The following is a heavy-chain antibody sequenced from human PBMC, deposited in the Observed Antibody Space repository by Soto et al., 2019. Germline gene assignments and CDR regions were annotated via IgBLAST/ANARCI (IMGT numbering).Heavy chain of an antibody. CDR2: ISYDGSNK. D-gene: IGHD6-13*01. V-gene: IGHV3-30*18. J-gene: IGHJ5*02. CDR1: GFTFSSYG. Sequence: GSLRLSCAASGFTFSSYGMHWVRQAPGKGLEWVAVISYDGSNKYYADSVKGRFTISRDNSKNTLYLQMNSLRAEDTAVYYCAKESHSSSWYSDWFDPWGQGTLVTVSS. CDR3: AKESHSSSWYSDWFDP.